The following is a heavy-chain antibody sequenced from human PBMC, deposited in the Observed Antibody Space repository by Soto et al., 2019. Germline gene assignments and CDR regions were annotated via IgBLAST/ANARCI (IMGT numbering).Heavy chain of an antibody. CDR2: IWSDGKKE. D-gene: IGHD6-19*01. CDR1: GFPFWHYG. Sequence: QVPLVESGGGVVQPGRSLRLSCVGSGFPFWHYGMHWVRQAPGKGLEWVAVIWSDGKKESYADFVKGRFAISRDNFKDTLYLQVNSLRAEDTAVYYCARDRDGGWFHMDVWGQGTTVTVSS. J-gene: IGHJ6*02. V-gene: IGHV3-33*01. CDR3: ARDRDGGWFHMDV.